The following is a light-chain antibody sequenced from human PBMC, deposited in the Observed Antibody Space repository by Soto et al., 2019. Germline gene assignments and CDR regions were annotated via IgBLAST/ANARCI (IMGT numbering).Light chain of an antibody. J-gene: IGLJ2*01. V-gene: IGLV1-51*01. CDR3: ATWDTRLSAVV. CDR1: YSNVGNNF. Sequence: QSVLMQPPSMSAAPGQKVTISCSGSYSNVGNNFVSWYQQFPGTAPKLLIFDNSQRPSGIPDRFFGSKSGSSATLGITGPQTGDEAVYYCATWDTRLSAVVFGGGTKLTVL. CDR2: DNS.